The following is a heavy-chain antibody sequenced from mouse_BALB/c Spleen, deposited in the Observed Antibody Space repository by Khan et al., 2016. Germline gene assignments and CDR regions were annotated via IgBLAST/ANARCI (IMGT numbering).Heavy chain of an antibody. CDR3: ASYDDCDGGFAY. CDR1: GFSLTGFA. Sequence: QVQLKESGPGLVAPSQSLSITCTASGFSLTGFAVNWVRQPPGKGLEWLGEIWGDGSTDYDSALKSRLSISKDDSTSQVFFKMNSLQADDAAGYYCASYDDCDGGFAYWGQGTLVTVSA. V-gene: IGHV2-6-7*01. CDR2: IWGDGST. D-gene: IGHD2-4*01. J-gene: IGHJ3*01.